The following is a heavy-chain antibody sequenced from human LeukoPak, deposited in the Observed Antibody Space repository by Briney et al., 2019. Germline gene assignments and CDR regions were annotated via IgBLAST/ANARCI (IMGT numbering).Heavy chain of an antibody. CDR3: ARGGVRYRNSTSCYYYMDV. CDR1: GGTFSSYA. CDR2: IIPIFGTA. V-gene: IGHV1-69*05. J-gene: IGHJ6*03. Sequence: SVKVSCKASGGTFSSYATRWVRQAPGQGLEWMGGIIPIFGTANHAQKFQGRVTITTDEATSTAYMELSRLRSEDTAVDYCARGGVRYRNSTSCYYYMDVWGKGSTVTVSS. D-gene: IGHD2-2*01.